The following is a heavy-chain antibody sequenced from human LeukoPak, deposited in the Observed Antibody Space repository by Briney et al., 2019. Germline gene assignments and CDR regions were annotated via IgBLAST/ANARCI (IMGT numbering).Heavy chain of an antibody. V-gene: IGHV3-30*04. CDR2: ISYDGRNK. CDR3: ARDKPYFNY. CDR1: GFSFSSYA. J-gene: IGHJ4*02. Sequence: ARSLRLSCAASGFSFSSYAMHWGRQAPGKGVEWVAVISYDGRNKYYADSVKGRVTISRDNSKNTLYLQMNSLRAEDTAVYYCARDKPYFNYCGQGTLLTVSS.